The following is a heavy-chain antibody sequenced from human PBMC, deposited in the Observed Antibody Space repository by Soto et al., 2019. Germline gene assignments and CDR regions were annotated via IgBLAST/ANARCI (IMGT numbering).Heavy chain of an antibody. J-gene: IGHJ5*02. V-gene: IGHV6-1*01. CDR2: TYYRSKWYN. CDR1: GDSVSSNSAA. D-gene: IGHD3-16*02. CDR3: ARGVWITFGGVIVNPNWFDP. Sequence: SQTLSLTCAISGDSVSSNSAAWNWIRQSPSRGLEWLGRTYYRSKWYNDYAVSVKSRITINPDTSKNQFSLQLNSVTPEDTAVYYCARGVWITFGGVIVNPNWFDPRGQGTLVTAPQ.